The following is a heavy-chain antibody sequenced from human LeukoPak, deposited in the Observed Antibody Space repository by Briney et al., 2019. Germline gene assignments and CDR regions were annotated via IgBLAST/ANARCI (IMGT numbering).Heavy chain of an antibody. J-gene: IGHJ4*02. CDR3: ARQYCSGGSCYSEYDFDY. CDR2: IYYSGST. D-gene: IGHD2-15*01. CDR1: GGSISSSSYY. Sequence: SETLSLTCTVSGGSISSSSYYWGWIRQPPGKGQEWIGSIYYSGSTYYNPSLKSRVTISVDTSKNQFSLKLSSVTAADTAVYYCARQYCSGGSCYSEYDFDYWGQGTLVTVSS. V-gene: IGHV4-39*01.